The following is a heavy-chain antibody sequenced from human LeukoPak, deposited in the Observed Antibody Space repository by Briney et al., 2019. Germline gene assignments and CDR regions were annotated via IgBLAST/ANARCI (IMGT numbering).Heavy chain of an antibody. D-gene: IGHD2-2*01. Sequence: ASVKVSCKASGYTFTSYYMHWVRQAPGQGLEWMGIINPNSGGTNYAQKFQGRVTMTRDTSISTAYMELSRLRSDDTAVYYCARSARLPAATNGAFDYWGQGTLVTVSS. V-gene: IGHV1-2*02. J-gene: IGHJ4*02. CDR2: INPNSGGT. CDR3: ARSARLPAATNGAFDY. CDR1: GYTFTSYY.